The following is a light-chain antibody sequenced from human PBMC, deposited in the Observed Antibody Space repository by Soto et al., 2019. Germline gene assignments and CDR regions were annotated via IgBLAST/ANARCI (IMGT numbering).Light chain of an antibody. CDR1: QSVTSNF. CDR3: QVYCRSAGT. CDR2: GAS. J-gene: IGKJ1*01. Sequence: EVVLTQSGGTVSLSPGERATLSCRASQSVTSNFLAWYRQKPGQAPRLLIYGASSRATGIPDRFSASGSGTDFTRSISRLKPEDFALYYCQVYCRSAGTYGQGTKVDIK. V-gene: IGKV3-20*01.